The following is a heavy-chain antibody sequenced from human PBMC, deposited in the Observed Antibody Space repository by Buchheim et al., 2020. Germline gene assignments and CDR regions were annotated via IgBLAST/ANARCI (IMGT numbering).Heavy chain of an antibody. CDR2: IYYSGST. Sequence: QLQLQESGPGLVKPSETLSLTCTVSGGSISSSSNYWGWIRQPPGKGLEWIGSIYYSGSTYYNPSLKSRVTISVDTSKNQVSLKLSSVTAADTAVYYCARAEYYYDSSGYPHYWYFDLWGRGTL. J-gene: IGHJ2*01. CDR1: GGSISSSSNY. V-gene: IGHV4-39*07. D-gene: IGHD3-22*01. CDR3: ARAEYYYDSSGYPHYWYFDL.